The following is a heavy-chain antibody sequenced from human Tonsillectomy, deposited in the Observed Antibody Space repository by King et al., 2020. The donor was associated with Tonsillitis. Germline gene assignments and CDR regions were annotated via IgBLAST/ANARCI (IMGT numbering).Heavy chain of an antibody. J-gene: IGHJ4*02. CDR1: GFTFGDYA. Sequence: VQLVESGGGLVQPGRSLRLSCTASGFTFGDYAMSWFRQAPGKGLEWVGFIRSKPYGETTEYAASVKGRFTISRDDSKSIAYLQMNSLKTEDTAVYYCTSDSYFDSSGYFPHASHDYWGEGTLVTASS. D-gene: IGHD3-22*01. CDR2: IRSKPYGETT. V-gene: IGHV3-49*03. CDR3: TSDSYFDSSGYFPHASHDY.